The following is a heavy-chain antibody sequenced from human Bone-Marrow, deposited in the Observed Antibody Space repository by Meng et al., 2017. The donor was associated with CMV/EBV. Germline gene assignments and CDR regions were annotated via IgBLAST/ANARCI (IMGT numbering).Heavy chain of an antibody. CDR1: GFTFSSYW. CDR3: ARDRRGYESSGYYSGDYFDD. D-gene: IGHD3-22*01. CDR2: IKEDGSEK. Sequence: GGSLRLSCAASGFTFSSYWMTWVRQAPGKGLEWVANIKEDGSEKYYVDSVKGRFTISRDNAKNSLYLQMNTLGAVDTAVYYCARDRRGYESSGYYSGDYFDDWGQGTLVTVSS. J-gene: IGHJ4*02. V-gene: IGHV3-7*01.